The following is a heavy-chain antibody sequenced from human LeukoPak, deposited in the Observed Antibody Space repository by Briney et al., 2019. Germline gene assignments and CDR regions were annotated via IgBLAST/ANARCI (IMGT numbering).Heavy chain of an antibody. Sequence: SETLSLTCTVSGGSISSRSDYWGWIRQTPGKGLEWIGNLDSSGSTYYNPALKSRVTISVGTSKNQFSLNLRSVTAADTAIYFCSRSHDYGGLYFYYYMDVWGKGTAVTVSS. J-gene: IGHJ6*03. D-gene: IGHD4-23*01. V-gene: IGHV4-39*01. CDR2: LDSSGST. CDR3: SRSHDYGGLYFYYYMDV. CDR1: GGSISSRSDY.